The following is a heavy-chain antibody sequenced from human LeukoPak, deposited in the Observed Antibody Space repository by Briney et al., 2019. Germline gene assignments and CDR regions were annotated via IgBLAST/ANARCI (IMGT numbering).Heavy chain of an antibody. CDR2: ILGSGVTT. CDR1: GFTFSNYA. J-gene: IGHJ4*02. D-gene: IGHD3-9*01. V-gene: IGHV3-23*01. Sequence: GGSLRLSCAASGFTFSNYAMSWVRQAPGKGLEWVSAILGSGVTTYCADSVKGRFTVSRDNSKSTLYLQMNTLRAEDTALYYCAKWGDYDVLTGYYVPDYWGQGTLVTVSS. CDR3: AKWGDYDVLTGYYVPDY.